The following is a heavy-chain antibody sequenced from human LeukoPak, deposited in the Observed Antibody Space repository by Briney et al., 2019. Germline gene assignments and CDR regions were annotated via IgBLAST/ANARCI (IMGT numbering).Heavy chain of an antibody. D-gene: IGHD4-17*01. CDR1: GGSISSYY. J-gene: IGHJ2*01. CDR2: IYYSGST. CDR3: ARAPGSLYGDYWYFDL. V-gene: IGHV4-59*01. Sequence: SETLSLTCTVSGGSISSYYWGWIRQPPGKGLQWVGYIYYSGSTNYSPSLKSRVTISVDTPKNQFSLKLSSVTPADTAVYYCARAPGSLYGDYWYFDLWGRGTLVTVSS.